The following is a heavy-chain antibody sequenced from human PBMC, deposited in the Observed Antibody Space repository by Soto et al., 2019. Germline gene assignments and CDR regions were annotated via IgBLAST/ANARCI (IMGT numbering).Heavy chain of an antibody. D-gene: IGHD3-3*01. V-gene: IGHV4-30-4*01. Sequence: SETLSLTCTVSGGSISSGHYSWSWVRQSPGKGLEWIGHIYNSGITYYNPSLKSRVVISIDTSRNQFSLRLSSLTAGDRAVYFCARGVTVFGLVSRFWFDPWGQGTVVTVSS. CDR2: IYNSGIT. CDR3: ARGVTVFGLVSRFWFDP. CDR1: GGSISSGHYS. J-gene: IGHJ5*02.